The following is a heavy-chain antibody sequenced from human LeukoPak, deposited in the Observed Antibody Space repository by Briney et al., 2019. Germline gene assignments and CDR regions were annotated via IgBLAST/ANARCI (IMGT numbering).Heavy chain of an antibody. D-gene: IGHD6-19*01. Sequence: SETLSLTCTVSGGSISGYSWTWIRQPPGKGLGWIGYMYYSGSTKYNPSPRSRATISVDTSKNQISLKVNSVTAADTAVYYCARLDSSGCLSVWGQGTLVTVSS. V-gene: IGHV4-59*08. J-gene: IGHJ1*01. CDR2: MYYSGST. CDR1: GGSISGYS. CDR3: ARLDSSGCLSV.